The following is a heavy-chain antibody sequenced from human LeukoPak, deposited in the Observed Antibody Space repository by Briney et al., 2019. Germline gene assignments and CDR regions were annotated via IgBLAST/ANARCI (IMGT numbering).Heavy chain of an antibody. J-gene: IGHJ4*02. CDR2: ISGNGGST. CDR3: AKDQSYYYDSSGYYIY. Sequence: GGSLRLSCAASGFSFTTYWMSWVRQAPGKGLEWVSGISGNGGSTYYADSVKGRFSISRDNSKNTLYLQMDSLRAEDTAVYYCAKDQSYYYDSSGYYIYWGQGTQVTVSS. CDR1: GFSFTTYW. D-gene: IGHD3-22*01. V-gene: IGHV3-23*01.